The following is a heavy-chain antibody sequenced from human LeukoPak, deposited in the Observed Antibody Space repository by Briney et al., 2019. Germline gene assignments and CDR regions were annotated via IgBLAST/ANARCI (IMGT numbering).Heavy chain of an antibody. D-gene: IGHD2-2*01. Sequence: GGSLRLSCAASGFTFSSYWMGWVRQAPGKGLEWVANIKQDGSEKYYVDSVKGRFTISRDNAKNSLYLQMNSLRAEDTAVYYCARDNCSSTSCSYFDYWGQGTLVTVSS. CDR3: ARDNCSSTSCSYFDY. V-gene: IGHV3-7*03. J-gene: IGHJ4*02. CDR1: GFTFSSYW. CDR2: IKQDGSEK.